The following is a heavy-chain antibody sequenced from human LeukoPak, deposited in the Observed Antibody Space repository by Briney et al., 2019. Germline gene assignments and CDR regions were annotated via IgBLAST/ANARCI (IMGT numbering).Heavy chain of an antibody. CDR2: ISYSGRT. Sequence: PSETLSLTCTVSGGSTSSSSFYWGWIRQPPGKGLECIGRISYSGRTYYNPSLQSRVTISVDTSKNQFSLRLSSVTAADTAVYYCARLCAYYYDSSCYYNFDFWGQGTLVTVSS. CDR3: ARLCAYYYDSSCYYNFDF. V-gene: IGHV4-39*01. J-gene: IGHJ4*02. D-gene: IGHD3-22*01. CDR1: GGSTSSSSFY.